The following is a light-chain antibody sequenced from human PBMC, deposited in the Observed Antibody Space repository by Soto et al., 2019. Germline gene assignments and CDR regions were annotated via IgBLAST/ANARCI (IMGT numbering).Light chain of an antibody. CDR2: GAS. CDR3: QQYGVWPPT. CDR1: QRVSNN. J-gene: IGKJ4*01. V-gene: IGKV3D-15*01. Sequence: EIVLTQSPAALSVTTGERAALSCRASQRVSNNLAWYQQKPGQPPRLLIFGASTRATGIPARFSGSGSEAEFALTISTLHSEDFAVYYCQQYGVWPPTFGGGTKVDIK.